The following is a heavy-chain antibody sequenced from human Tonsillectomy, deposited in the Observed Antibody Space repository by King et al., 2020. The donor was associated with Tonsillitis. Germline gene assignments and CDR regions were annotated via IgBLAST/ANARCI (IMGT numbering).Heavy chain of an antibody. D-gene: IGHD3-16*01. V-gene: IGHV4-59*01. CDR3: ASGLSMITFGGVVSIDAFDM. CDR2: IFYSGST. J-gene: IGHJ3*02. CDR1: GGSIRSYY. Sequence: QLQESGPGLVKPSETLSLTCTVSGGSIRSYYWSWIRQPPRKGLEWIGYIFYSGSTNYNPSLKSRVTISVDTSNNQFSLKLSSVTAADTAVYYCASGLSMITFGGVVSIDAFDMWGQGTMVTVSS.